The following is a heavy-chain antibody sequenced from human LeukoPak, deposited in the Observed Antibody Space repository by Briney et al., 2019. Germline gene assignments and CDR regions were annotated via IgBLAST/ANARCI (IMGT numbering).Heavy chain of an antibody. Sequence: PGGSLRPSCAASGFTFSSYGMHWVRQAPGKGLEWVAVISYDGSNKYYADSVKGRFTISRDNAKNSLYLQTNSLRAEDTAVYYCAELGITMIGGVWGKGTTVTISS. D-gene: IGHD3-10*02. CDR2: ISYDGSNK. CDR1: GFTFSSYG. V-gene: IGHV3-30*18. J-gene: IGHJ6*04. CDR3: AELGITMIGGV.